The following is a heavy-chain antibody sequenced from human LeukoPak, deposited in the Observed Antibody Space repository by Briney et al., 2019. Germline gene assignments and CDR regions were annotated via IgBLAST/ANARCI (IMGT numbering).Heavy chain of an antibody. V-gene: IGHV3-64D*06. CDR1: GFSFGTSS. Sequence: TGGSLRLSCLASGFSFGTSSMHWIRQTPGKGLEYVSAIHHAGSGTFYTDSVKDRFTISRDNSKNTLYLQMRSLRTEDTAVYYCVKDPFFHYGMDLWGQGTTVTVSS. CDR2: IHHAGSGT. J-gene: IGHJ6*02. D-gene: IGHD3-16*01. CDR3: VKDPFFHYGMDL.